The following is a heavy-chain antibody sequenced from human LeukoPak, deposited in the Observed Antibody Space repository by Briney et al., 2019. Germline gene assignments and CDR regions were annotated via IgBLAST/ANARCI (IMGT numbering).Heavy chain of an antibody. D-gene: IGHD6-13*01. J-gene: IGHJ6*03. Sequence: SETLSLTCTVSGGSISSYYWSWIRQPPGKGLEWIGYIYYSGSTNYNPSLKSRVTISVDTSKNQFSLKLSSVTAADTAVYYCARVSSSGWYGHPLYYMDVWGKGTTVTVSS. CDR3: ARVSSSGWYGHPLYYMDV. V-gene: IGHV4-59*01. CDR1: GGSISSYY. CDR2: IYYSGST.